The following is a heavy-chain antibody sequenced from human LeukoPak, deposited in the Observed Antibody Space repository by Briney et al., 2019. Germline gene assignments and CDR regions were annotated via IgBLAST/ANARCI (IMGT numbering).Heavy chain of an antibody. CDR1: GFSFSSYA. CDR2: ISGSGSNT. Sequence: GGSLRLSCAASGFSFSSYAMSWVRQAPGKGLEWVSAISGSGSNTYYADSVKGRFTISRDNSKNILYLQMNSLRAEDTAVYYCAKDPFGYDRPFDYWGQGTLVTVSS. D-gene: IGHD2-2*01. CDR3: AKDPFGYDRPFDY. V-gene: IGHV3-23*01. J-gene: IGHJ4*02.